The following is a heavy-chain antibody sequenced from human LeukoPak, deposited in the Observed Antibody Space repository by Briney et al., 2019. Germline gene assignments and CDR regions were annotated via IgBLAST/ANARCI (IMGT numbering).Heavy chain of an antibody. CDR1: GFTFSGSA. J-gene: IGHJ4*02. D-gene: IGHD1-1*01. Sequence: GGSLRLSCAASGFTFSGSALHWVRQASGKGLEWIGRIRSKTNNYATTYAASVTGRFTISRDDAENTVYLQMDSLRFEDAAVYYCAQDLAYIRFDNWGQGTLVTVSS. V-gene: IGHV3-73*01. CDR3: AQDLAYIRFDN. CDR2: IRSKTNNYAT.